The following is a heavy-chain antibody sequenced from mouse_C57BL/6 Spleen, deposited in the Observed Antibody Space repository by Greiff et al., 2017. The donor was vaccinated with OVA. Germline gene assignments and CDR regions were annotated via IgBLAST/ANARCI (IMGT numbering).Heavy chain of an antibody. CDR3: ARGERCIPSYYYFDY. Sequence: HVQLQPPGADLVKPGASVKLSCKASGFTFTSYWMHWVQQRPGRGLEWIGRIDPDSGGTKYNEKFKSQVTLTVDQPSSTAYMQLSSLTSEDSAVYSGARGERCIPSYYYFDYWGQGTTLTVSS. CDR1: GFTFTSYW. V-gene: IGHV1-72*01. CDR2: IDPDSGGT. J-gene: IGHJ2*01. D-gene: IGHD1-1*01.